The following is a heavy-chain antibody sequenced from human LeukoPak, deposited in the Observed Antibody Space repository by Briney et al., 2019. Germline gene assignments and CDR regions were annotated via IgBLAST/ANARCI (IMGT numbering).Heavy chain of an antibody. CDR2: ISSGNSYK. CDR1: GFTFSDYS. CDR3: ARGPTLIGVAGTWPLDY. V-gene: IGHV3-21*01. Sequence: GGSLRLSCAASGFTFSDYSMKWVRQAPGKGLERVSSISSGNSYKYYGDSVKGRFTISRDNAKNSLYLQMNSLRAEDTAVYYCARGPTLIGVAGTWPLDYWGQGTLVIVSS. D-gene: IGHD6-19*01. J-gene: IGHJ4*02.